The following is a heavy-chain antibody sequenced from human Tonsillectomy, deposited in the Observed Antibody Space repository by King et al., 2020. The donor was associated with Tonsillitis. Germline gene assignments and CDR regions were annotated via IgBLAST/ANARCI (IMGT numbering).Heavy chain of an antibody. Sequence: VQLVESGGGVVQPGTSLRLSCAASGFTFSNYGIHWVRQAPGKGLEGVAGIYDDGNTKYYAESVKGRFTISRDHSKNTLYLQMNSLRAEDTAVYYCARDVRDGKGFYFDYWGQGTLVPVSS. CDR1: GFTFSNYG. CDR2: IYDDGNTK. V-gene: IGHV3-33*08. J-gene: IGHJ4*02. D-gene: IGHD2-21*02. CDR3: ARDVRDGKGFYFDY.